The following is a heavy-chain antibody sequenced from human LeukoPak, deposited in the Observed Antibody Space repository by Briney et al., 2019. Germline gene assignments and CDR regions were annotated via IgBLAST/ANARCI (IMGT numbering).Heavy chain of an antibody. Sequence: PSETLSLTCTVSGGSISSDYWSWIRQPPGKGLEWIEYIYYRGSTNYNPSLKSRVTISVDTSKNQFSLKLSSVTAADTAVYYCARDHTGDSSGPEAAYMDVWGKGTTVTVSS. V-gene: IGHV4-59*01. D-gene: IGHD6-19*01. J-gene: IGHJ6*03. CDR2: IYYRGST. CDR1: GGSISSDY. CDR3: ARDHTGDSSGPEAAYMDV.